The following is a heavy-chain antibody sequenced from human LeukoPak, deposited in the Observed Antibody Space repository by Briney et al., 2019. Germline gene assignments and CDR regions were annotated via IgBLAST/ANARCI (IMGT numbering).Heavy chain of an antibody. CDR2: IIPIFGTA. V-gene: IGHV1-69*13. D-gene: IGHD2-21*02. CDR3: ARDRGSKRVAYCGGDCYIGYFDL. CDR1: GGTFSSYA. J-gene: IGHJ2*01. Sequence: GASVKVSCEASGGTFSSYAISWVRQAPGQGLEWMGGIIPIFGTANYAQKFQGRVTITADESTSTAYMELSSLRSEDTAVYYCARDRGSKRVAYCGGDCYIGYFDLWGRGTLVTVSS.